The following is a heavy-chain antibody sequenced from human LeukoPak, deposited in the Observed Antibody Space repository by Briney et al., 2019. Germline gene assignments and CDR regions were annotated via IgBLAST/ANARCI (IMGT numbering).Heavy chain of an antibody. Sequence: PSETLSLTCAAYGGSFSGYYWSWIRQPPGKGLEWVGEINHSGSTNYNPSLKSRVTISVDTSKNQFSLKLSSVTAADTAVYYCANSSGGREQRYFQHWGQGTLVTVSS. V-gene: IGHV4-34*01. CDR2: INHSGST. CDR3: ANSSGGREQRYFQH. CDR1: GGSFSGYY. D-gene: IGHD5-24*01. J-gene: IGHJ1*01.